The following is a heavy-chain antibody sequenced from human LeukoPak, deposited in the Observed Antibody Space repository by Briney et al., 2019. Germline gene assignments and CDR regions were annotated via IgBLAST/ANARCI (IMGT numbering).Heavy chain of an antibody. CDR2: IKSKTDGGTT. V-gene: IGHV3-15*01. Sequence: GGSLRLSCAASGFTFSNAWMSWVRQAPGNGLEWLCRIKSKTDGGTTDYAAPVKGRFTISRDDSKNTLYLQMNRLKTEDTAVYYCVGYCSGGNCPNAFDIWGQGTMVTVSS. CDR3: VGYCSGGNCPNAFDI. CDR1: GFTFSNAW. D-gene: IGHD2-15*01. J-gene: IGHJ3*02.